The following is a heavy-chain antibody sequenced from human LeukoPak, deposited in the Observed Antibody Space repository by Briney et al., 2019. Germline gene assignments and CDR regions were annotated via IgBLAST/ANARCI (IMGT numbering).Heavy chain of an antibody. CDR3: ARDTLSGYYFDY. V-gene: IGHV3-74*01. CDR2: INSDGSST. CDR1: GFTFSSYW. Sequence: GGSLRLSCAASGFTFSSYWMHWVRQAPGKGLVWVSRINSDGSSTSYADSVKGRFTISRDNAKNALYLQMNSLRAEDTAVYYCARDTLSGYYFDYWGQGTLVTVSS. D-gene: IGHD5-12*01. J-gene: IGHJ4*02.